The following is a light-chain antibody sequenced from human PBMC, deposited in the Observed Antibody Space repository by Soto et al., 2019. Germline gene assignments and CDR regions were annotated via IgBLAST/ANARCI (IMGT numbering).Light chain of an antibody. CDR3: QPSYTTPT. CDR1: QSIGIY. CDR2: GAS. V-gene: IGKV1-39*01. J-gene: IGKJ1*01. Sequence: DFQLTQSPSSLSASVGDRVTITCRASQSIGIYLNWYQHKPGKAPKLLIYGASSLESGVPSRFSGSGSGTDFTLTISSLQLEDFATYYCQPSYTTPTFGQGTKVEVK.